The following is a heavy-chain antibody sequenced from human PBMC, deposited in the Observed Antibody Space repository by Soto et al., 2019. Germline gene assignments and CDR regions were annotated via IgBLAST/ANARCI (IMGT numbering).Heavy chain of an antibody. J-gene: IGHJ6*02. CDR2: IIPIFGTA. CDR1: GGTFSSYA. V-gene: IGHV1-69*06. CDR3: ARDKTLGYSSSRYCGMDV. Sequence: SVKVSCKASGGTFSSYAISWVRQAPGQGLEWMGGIIPIFGTANYAQKFQGRVTITADKSTSTAYMELSSLRSEDTAVYCCARDKTLGYSSSRYCGMDVWGQGTPVTVS. D-gene: IGHD6-13*01.